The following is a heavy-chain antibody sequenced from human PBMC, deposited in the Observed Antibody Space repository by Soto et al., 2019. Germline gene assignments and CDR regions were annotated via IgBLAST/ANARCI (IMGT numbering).Heavy chain of an antibody. V-gene: IGHV1-18*01. CDR1: GYTFTSYG. J-gene: IGHJ4*02. Sequence: QVQLVQSGAEVKKPGASVKVSCKASGYTFTSYGISWVRQAPGQGLEWMGWISAYNGNTNYAQKLQGRVTMTTDTSTSTDYMELRSLRSDDTAVYYCARGGVYYGILTGYSLPDGDYYFDYWGQGTLVTVSS. CDR2: ISAYNGNT. CDR3: ARGGVYYGILTGYSLPDGDYYFDY. D-gene: IGHD3-9*01.